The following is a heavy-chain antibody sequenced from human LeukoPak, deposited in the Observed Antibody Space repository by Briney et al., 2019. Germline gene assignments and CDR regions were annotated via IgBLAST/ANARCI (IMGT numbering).Heavy chain of an antibody. J-gene: IGHJ3*02. Sequence: GGSLRLSCAASGFTFSSYGMHWVRQAPGKGLEWVAVISYDGSNKYYADSVKGRFTISRDISKNTLYLQMNSLRAEDTAVYYCAKVGYSSGWTPDAFDIWGQGTMVTVSS. CDR2: ISYDGSNK. D-gene: IGHD6-19*01. V-gene: IGHV3-30*18. CDR1: GFTFSSYG. CDR3: AKVGYSSGWTPDAFDI.